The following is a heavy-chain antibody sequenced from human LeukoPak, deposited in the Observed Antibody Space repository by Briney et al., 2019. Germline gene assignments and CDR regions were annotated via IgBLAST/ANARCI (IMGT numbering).Heavy chain of an antibody. D-gene: IGHD3-10*01. CDR2: INPNSGGT. CDR1: GYTFTGYY. Sequence: ASVKVSCKASGYTFTGYYMHWVRQAPGQGLEWMGWINPNSGGTNYTQKFQGRVTMTRDTSISTAYMELSRLRSDDTAVYYCARDRRGLWFGELYYYYMDVWGKGTTVTISS. V-gene: IGHV1-2*02. CDR3: ARDRRGLWFGELYYYYMDV. J-gene: IGHJ6*03.